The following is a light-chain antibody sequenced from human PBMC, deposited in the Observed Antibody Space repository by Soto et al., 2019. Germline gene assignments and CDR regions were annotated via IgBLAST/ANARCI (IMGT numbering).Light chain of an antibody. V-gene: IGKV1-5*03. CDR3: QQYRTYSRA. Sequence: QMTLSAAAVSATVGDRVTITCRASQNINDLLAWYQQKPGKAPNLLIYKASSLESGVPSRFSGSGYGTEFTLTISSLQPDDFATFYCQQYRTYSRAFGQGTKL. J-gene: IGKJ1*01. CDR1: QNINDL. CDR2: KAS.